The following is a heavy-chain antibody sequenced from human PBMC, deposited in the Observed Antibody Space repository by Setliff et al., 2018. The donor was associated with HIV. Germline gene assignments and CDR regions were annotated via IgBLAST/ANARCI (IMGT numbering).Heavy chain of an antibody. CDR2: IYTSGST. J-gene: IGHJ4*02. Sequence: SETLSLTCTVSGGSISSYSWSWIRQPPGKGLEWIGYIYTSGSTNYNLSLKSRVTISVDTSENQFSLNLSSVTAADTAVYYCARGVNFDYWGQGTLVTVSS. V-gene: IGHV4-4*08. CDR1: GGSISSYS. D-gene: IGHD3-3*01. CDR3: ARGVNFDY.